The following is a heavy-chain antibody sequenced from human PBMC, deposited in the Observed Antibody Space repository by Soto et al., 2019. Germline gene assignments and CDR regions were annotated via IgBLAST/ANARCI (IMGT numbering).Heavy chain of an antibody. CDR1: GFTFSSYG. V-gene: IGHV3-33*01. Sequence: QVQLVESGGGVVQPGRSLRLSCAASGFTFSSYGMHWVRQAPGKGLEWVAVIWYDGSNKYYADSVKGRFTISRDNSKNTLYLQMNSLRAEETAVYYCAREEYNWNYGGWFDPWGQGTLVTVSS. CDR2: IWYDGSNK. J-gene: IGHJ5*02. D-gene: IGHD1-7*01. CDR3: AREEYNWNYGGWFDP.